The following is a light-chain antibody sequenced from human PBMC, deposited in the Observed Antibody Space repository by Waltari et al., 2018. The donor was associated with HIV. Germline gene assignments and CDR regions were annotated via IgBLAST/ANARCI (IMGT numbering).Light chain of an antibody. CDR3: QSYDSSLTTWV. V-gene: IGLV1-40*01. CDR2: GNS. CDR1: SSNIGAGYD. J-gene: IGLJ3*02. Sequence: QSVLTQPPSVSGAPGQRVTISCTGSSSNIGAGYDVHWYQQLPGTAPKLLIYGNSNRPSGVPDRFSGSKSGTSASLAITGLQAADDADYYCQSYDSSLTTWVFGGGTKLTVL.